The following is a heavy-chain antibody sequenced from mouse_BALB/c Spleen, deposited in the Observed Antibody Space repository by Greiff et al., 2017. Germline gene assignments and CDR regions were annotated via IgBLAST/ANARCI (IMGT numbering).Heavy chain of an antibody. J-gene: IGHJ4*01. CDR3: AREGNGRYAMDY. CDR2: ISSGSSTI. Sequence: DVQLVESGGGLVQPGGSRKLSCAASGFTFSSFGMHWVRQAPEKGLEWVAYISSGSSTIYYADTVKGRFTISRDNPKNTLFLQMTSLRSEDTAMYYCAREGNGRYAMDYWGQGTSVTVSS. V-gene: IGHV5-17*02. CDR1: GFTFSSFG.